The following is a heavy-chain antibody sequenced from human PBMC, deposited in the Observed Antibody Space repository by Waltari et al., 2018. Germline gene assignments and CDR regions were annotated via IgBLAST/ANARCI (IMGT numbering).Heavy chain of an antibody. J-gene: IGHJ3*02. CDR1: GGSISSSSYY. Sequence: QLQLQESGPGLVKPSETLSLTCTVSGGSISSSSYYWGWIRQPPGKGLEWIGSIYYSGSTYYNPSLKSRVTISVDTSKNQFSLKLSSVTAADTVVYYCARWTTVHAFDIWGQGTMVTVSS. CDR2: IYYSGST. CDR3: ARWTTVHAFDI. V-gene: IGHV4-39*07. D-gene: IGHD4-17*01.